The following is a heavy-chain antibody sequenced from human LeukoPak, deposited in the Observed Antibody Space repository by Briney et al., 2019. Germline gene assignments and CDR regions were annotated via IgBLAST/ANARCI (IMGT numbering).Heavy chain of an antibody. CDR1: GFTFSSYS. D-gene: IGHD6-19*01. J-gene: IGHJ3*02. V-gene: IGHV3-21*01. Sequence: PGGSLRLSCAASGFTFSSYSMNWVRQAPGKGLEWVSSISSSSSYIYYADSVKGRFTISRDNAKNSLYLQMNSLRAEDTAVYYCAREDVAVAGFDIWGQGTMVTVPS. CDR3: AREDVAVAGFDI. CDR2: ISSSSSYI.